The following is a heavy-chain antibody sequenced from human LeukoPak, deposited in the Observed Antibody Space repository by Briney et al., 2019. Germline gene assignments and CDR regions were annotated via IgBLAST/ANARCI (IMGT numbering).Heavy chain of an antibody. CDR2: ISAYNGNT. CDR3: ARAPGPYYYDSSGQIPEAFDI. J-gene: IGHJ3*02. D-gene: IGHD3-22*01. CDR1: GYTFTSYD. V-gene: IGHV1-18*01. Sequence: ASVKVSCKASGYTFTSYDISWVRQAPGQGLEWMGWISAYNGNTNYAQKLQGRVILTTDTSTSTAYMDLRSLRSDDTAVYYCARAPGPYYYDSSGQIPEAFDIWGQGTMVTVSS.